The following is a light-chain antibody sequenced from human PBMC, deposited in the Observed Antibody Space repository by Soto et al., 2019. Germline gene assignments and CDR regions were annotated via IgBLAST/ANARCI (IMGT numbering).Light chain of an antibody. V-gene: IGLV2-23*02. CDR3: CSYAGDDTFVL. CDR1: SSDVGGYNY. CDR2: EVT. Sequence: QSALTQPASVSGSPGQSITISCTGTSSDVGGYNYVSWYQQHPGKAPKLMIYEVTKRPSGVSNRFSGSKSGNTASLTISGLQAEDEAEYYCCSYAGDDTFVLFGTGTKLTVL. J-gene: IGLJ1*01.